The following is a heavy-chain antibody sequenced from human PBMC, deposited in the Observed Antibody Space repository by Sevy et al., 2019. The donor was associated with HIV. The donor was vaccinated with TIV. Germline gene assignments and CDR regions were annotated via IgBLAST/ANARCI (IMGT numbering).Heavy chain of an antibody. V-gene: IGHV1-18*04. CDR2: ISPYNGNT. D-gene: IGHD3-22*01. J-gene: IGHJ1*01. Sequence: ASVKVSCKASGYRFISYGISWVRQAPGQGLEWMGWISPYNGNTNYAQKFQGRVTMTTDTSTSTAYMEMRSLRSDDTAVYYCVRGDYSDSSQYFQHWGQGTLVTVSS. CDR1: GYRFISYG. CDR3: VRGDYSDSSQYFQH.